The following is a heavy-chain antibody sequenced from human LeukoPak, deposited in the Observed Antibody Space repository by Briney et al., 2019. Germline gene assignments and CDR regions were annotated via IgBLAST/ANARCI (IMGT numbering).Heavy chain of an antibody. CDR3: ARARRVPAALGYFDY. CDR2: IIPIFGTV. V-gene: IGHV1-69*13. CDR1: GGTFSSYA. Sequence: SVKVSCKASGGTFSSYAISWVRQAPGQGLEWMGGIIPIFGTVNYAQKFQGRVTITADESTSTAYMELSSLRSEDTAVYYCARARRVPAALGYFDYWGQGTLVTVSS. J-gene: IGHJ4*02. D-gene: IGHD2-2*01.